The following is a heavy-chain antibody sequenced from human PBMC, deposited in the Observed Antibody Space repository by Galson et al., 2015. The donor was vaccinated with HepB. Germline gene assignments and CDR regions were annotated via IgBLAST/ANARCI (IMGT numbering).Heavy chain of an antibody. CDR3: ARHLAIEAMVRDARLRYYYYYMDV. J-gene: IGHJ6*03. D-gene: IGHD3-10*01. V-gene: IGHV5-51*01. Sequence: QSGAEVKKPGESLKISCKGSGYSFTSYWIGWVRQMPGKGLEWMGIIYPGDSDTRYSPSFQGQVTISADKSISTAYLQWSSLKASDTAMYYCARHLAIEAMVRDARLRYYYYYMDVWGKGTTVTVSS. CDR1: GYSFTSYW. CDR2: IYPGDSDT.